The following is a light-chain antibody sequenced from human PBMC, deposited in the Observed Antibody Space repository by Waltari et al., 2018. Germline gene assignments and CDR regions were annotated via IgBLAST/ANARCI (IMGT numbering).Light chain of an antibody. J-gene: IGKJ1*01. CDR3: QQYYSISPT. CDR2: WAS. Sequence: DIVMTQTPDSLAVSRVGRATITCKPSQSVLYSSNKKNYLAWYQQKAGQPPKLLISWASTRESGVPDRFSGSGSGTDFTLTISSLQAEDVAVYHCQQYYSISPTFGQGTKVEIK. CDR1: QSVLYSSNKKNY. V-gene: IGKV4-1*01.